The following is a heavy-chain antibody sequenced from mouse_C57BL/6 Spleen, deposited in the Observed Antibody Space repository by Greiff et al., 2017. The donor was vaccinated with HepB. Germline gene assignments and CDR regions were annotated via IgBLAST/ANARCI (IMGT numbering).Heavy chain of an antibody. D-gene: IGHD3-3*01. CDR2: ISNGGGST. J-gene: IGHJ4*01. CDR1: GFTFSDYY. V-gene: IGHV5-12*01. Sequence: EVNLVESGGGLVQPGGSLKLSCAASGFTFSDYYMYWVRQTPEKRLEWVAYISNGGGSTYYPDTVKGRFTISRDNAKNTLYLQMSRLKSEDTAMYYCARRDRYAMDYWGQGTSVTVSS. CDR3: ARRDRYAMDY.